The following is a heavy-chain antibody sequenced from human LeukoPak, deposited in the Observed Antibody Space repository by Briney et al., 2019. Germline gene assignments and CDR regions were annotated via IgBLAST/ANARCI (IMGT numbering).Heavy chain of an antibody. CDR2: ISSSSIYV. CDR1: GFTFSDYD. CDR3: AREVYSSGWSSFDY. D-gene: IGHD6-19*01. J-gene: IGHJ4*02. V-gene: IGHV3-21*01. Sequence: GGSLRLSCAASGFTFSDYDMNWVRQAPGKGLEWVSSISSSSIYVSYADSVKGRYTISRDNAKNSLYLQMNSLRAEDTAVYYCAREVYSSGWSSFDYWGQGTLVTVSS.